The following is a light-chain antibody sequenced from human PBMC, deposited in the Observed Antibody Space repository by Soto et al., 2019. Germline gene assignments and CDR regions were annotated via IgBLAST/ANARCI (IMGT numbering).Light chain of an antibody. CDR3: QQRSNWPPSIT. CDR1: QSVSSY. Sequence: EVVLTQSPATLSLNPGERATLSCRASQSVSSYLAWYQQKPGQAPRLLIYDASNRATGIPARFSGSGSGTDFTLTISSLEPEDFAVYYCQQRSNWPPSITFGQGTRLAI. V-gene: IGKV3-11*01. CDR2: DAS. J-gene: IGKJ5*01.